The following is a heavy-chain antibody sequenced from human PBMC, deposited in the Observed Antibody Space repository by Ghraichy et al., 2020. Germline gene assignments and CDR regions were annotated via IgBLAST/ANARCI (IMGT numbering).Heavy chain of an antibody. CDR2: IKQDGSEK. Sequence: GGSLRLSCAASGFTFSSYWMSWVRQAPGKGLEWVANIKQDGSEKYYVDSVKGRFTISRDNAKNSLYLQMNSLRAEDTAVYYCARTRGSGSYDRYFQHWGQGTLVTVSS. V-gene: IGHV3-7*03. CDR1: GFTFSSYW. J-gene: IGHJ1*01. CDR3: ARTRGSGSYDRYFQH. D-gene: IGHD3-10*01.